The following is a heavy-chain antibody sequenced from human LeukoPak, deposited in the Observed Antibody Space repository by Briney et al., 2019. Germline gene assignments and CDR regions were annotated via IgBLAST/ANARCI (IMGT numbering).Heavy chain of an antibody. CDR3: ARGTSGGYFDY. CDR2: INSDGFST. Sequence: GGSLRLSCAASGFTFSSYWMYWVRQPPGRGLVWVSRINSDGFSTSYADSVKGRFTISRDNTKNTLYLQMNSLRAEDTAVYYCARGTSGGYFDYWGQGTLVTVSS. CDR1: GFTFSSYW. V-gene: IGHV3-74*01. D-gene: IGHD1-26*01. J-gene: IGHJ4*02.